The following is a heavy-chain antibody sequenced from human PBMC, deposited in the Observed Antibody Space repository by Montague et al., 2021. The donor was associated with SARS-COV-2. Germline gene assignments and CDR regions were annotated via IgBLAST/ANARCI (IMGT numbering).Heavy chain of an antibody. J-gene: IGHJ4*02. D-gene: IGHD4-17*01. Sequence: CAISGDSVCSNTAAWNWIRQSPSGGLEWLGRTNYRSKWTSGYATSVEGRISIDPDTSKNQFFLHLRSVTPEDTGVYYCVRDTGSAQAGFDAWGQGTLVTVSS. CDR3: VRDTGSAQAGFDA. CDR2: TNYRSKWTS. CDR1: GDSVCSNTAA. V-gene: IGHV6-1*01.